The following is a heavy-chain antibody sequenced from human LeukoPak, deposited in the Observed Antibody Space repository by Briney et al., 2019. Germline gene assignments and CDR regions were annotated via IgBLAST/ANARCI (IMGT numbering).Heavy chain of an antibody. Sequence: AGGSLRLSFAASGFTFSSYALNWVRQAPGKGLEWVSAISGSGGSTYYADSVKGRFTISRDNSKNTLYLQMNSLRAEDTAVYYCAKTRTTYYDILGFDYWGQGTLVTVSS. CDR2: ISGSGGST. J-gene: IGHJ4*02. CDR1: GFTFSSYA. CDR3: AKTRTTYYDILGFDY. D-gene: IGHD3-9*01. V-gene: IGHV3-23*01.